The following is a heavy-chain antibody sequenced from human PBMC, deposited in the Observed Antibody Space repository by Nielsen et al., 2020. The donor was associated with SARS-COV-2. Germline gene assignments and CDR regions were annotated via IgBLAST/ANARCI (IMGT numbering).Heavy chain of an antibody. D-gene: IGHD3-10*01. Sequence: GESLKISCAASGFTFSDYYTSWIRQAPGKGLEWVSYISSSGSTIYYADSVKGRFTITRDNAKNSLYLQMNSLRAEDTAVYYCARDLRAYYYGSGSYDYWGQGTLVTVSS. J-gene: IGHJ4*02. CDR3: ARDLRAYYYGSGSYDY. CDR2: ISSSGSTI. CDR1: GFTFSDYY. V-gene: IGHV3-11*01.